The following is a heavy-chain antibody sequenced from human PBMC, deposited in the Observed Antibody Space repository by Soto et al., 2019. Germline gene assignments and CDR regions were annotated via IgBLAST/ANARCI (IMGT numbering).Heavy chain of an antibody. CDR1: GGSISSYY. Sequence: PSETLSLTCTVSGGSISSYYWSWIRQPPGKGLEWIGYIYYSGSTNYNPSLKSRVTISVDTSKNQFSLKLSSVTAADTAVYYCARGRITMVRGVIITWFDPWGQGTLVTVSS. J-gene: IGHJ5*02. D-gene: IGHD3-10*01. CDR3: ARGRITMVRGVIITWFDP. V-gene: IGHV4-59*08. CDR2: IYYSGST.